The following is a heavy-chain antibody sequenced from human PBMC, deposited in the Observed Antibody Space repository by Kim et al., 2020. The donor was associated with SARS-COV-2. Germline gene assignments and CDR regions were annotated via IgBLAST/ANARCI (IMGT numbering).Heavy chain of an antibody. CDR2: ISASSGNT. CDR3: ARDTTLKDDPALDF. Sequence: ASVKVSCKTSGFTFSGYGFTWARQAPGQGLEYMGWISASSGNTNYVQKVQGRSPMTTDTSTSTVYMDLRSLRSEDTAVYYCARDTTLKDDPALDFWGQGT. CDR1: GFTFSGYG. J-gene: IGHJ4*02. D-gene: IGHD1-1*01. V-gene: IGHV1-18*04.